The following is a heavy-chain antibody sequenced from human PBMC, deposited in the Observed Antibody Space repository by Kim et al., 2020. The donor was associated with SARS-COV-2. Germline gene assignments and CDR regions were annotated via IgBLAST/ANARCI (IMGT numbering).Heavy chain of an antibody. Sequence: GGSLRLSCAASGFIFRNYGMHWVRQVPGKGLQWVAVISYDGSHKFYADSVKGRFTISRDNSKNTLSLQMNSLRAEDTAVYYCGGLRSGGTYYVDYWGQGTLVIVSS. J-gene: IGHJ4*02. V-gene: IGHV3-30*03. CDR1: GFIFRNYG. CDR3: GGLRSGGTYYVDY. D-gene: IGHD2-8*02. CDR2: ISYDGSHK.